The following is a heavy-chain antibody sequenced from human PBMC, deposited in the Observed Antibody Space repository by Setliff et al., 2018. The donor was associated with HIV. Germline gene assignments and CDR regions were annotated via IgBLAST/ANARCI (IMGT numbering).Heavy chain of an antibody. CDR1: GGTFSSYA. V-gene: IGHV1-69*06. CDR3: ARSPPAKHHFDY. CDR2: IIPILGTT. J-gene: IGHJ4*02. Sequence: GASVKVSCKASGGTFSSYAINWVRQAPGQGLEWMGRIIPILGTTHYGQNFQGRVTITADKSTSSAYMELSSLRSEDTAVYYCARSPPAKHHFDYWGQGTPVTVSS.